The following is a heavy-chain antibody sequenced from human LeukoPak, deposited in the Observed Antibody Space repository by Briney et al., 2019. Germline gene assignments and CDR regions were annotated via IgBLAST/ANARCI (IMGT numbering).Heavy chain of an antibody. Sequence: GGSLRLSCAASGFTFSDYWMHWIRQTPGKGPVWVSRINSDGTTITYADSVRGRFTISRDNAKNTLHVQMNSLRAEDTAVYYCARDQRWLQSGWFDYWGQGTLVTVSS. CDR3: ARDQRWLQSGWFDY. CDR1: GFTFSDYW. CDR2: INSDGTTI. J-gene: IGHJ4*02. V-gene: IGHV3-74*01. D-gene: IGHD5-24*01.